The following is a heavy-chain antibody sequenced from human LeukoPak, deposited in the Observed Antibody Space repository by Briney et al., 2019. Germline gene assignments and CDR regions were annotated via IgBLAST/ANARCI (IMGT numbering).Heavy chain of an antibody. D-gene: IGHD4-17*01. CDR2: ISGDGGST. J-gene: IGHJ4*02. Sequence: PVGSLRLSCAASGFTFDDYAMHWVRQAPGKGLEWVSLISGDGGSTYYADSVKGRFTISRDNSKNSLYLQMNSLRTEDTALYYCAKDQALDYGGRGNVDYWGQGTLVTVSS. CDR3: AKDQALDYGGRGNVDY. CDR1: GFTFDDYA. V-gene: IGHV3-43*02.